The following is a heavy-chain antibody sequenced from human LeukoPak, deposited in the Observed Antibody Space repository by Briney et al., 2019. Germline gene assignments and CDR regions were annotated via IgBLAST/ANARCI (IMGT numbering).Heavy chain of an antibody. CDR1: GGSFSGYY. D-gene: IGHD5-18*01. CDR3: ARGPTYSYALDY. Sequence: PSETLSLTCAVYGGSFSGYYWSWIRQPPGKGLEWIGEINHSGSTNYNPSLKSRATISVDTSKNQFSLKLSSVTAADTAVYYCARGPTYSYALDYWGQGTLVTVSS. CDR2: INHSGST. J-gene: IGHJ4*02. V-gene: IGHV4-34*01.